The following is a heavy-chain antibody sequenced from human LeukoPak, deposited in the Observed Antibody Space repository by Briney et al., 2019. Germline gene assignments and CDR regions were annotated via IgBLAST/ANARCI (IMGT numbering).Heavy chain of an antibody. CDR1: GGSISSYY. D-gene: IGHD2-2*01. CDR2: IYYSGNT. Sequence: SETLSLTCTVSGGSISSYYWSCIRHPPGKGLEWIGYIYYSGNTNYNPSLKSRVTISVDTSKNQFSLKLSSVTAADTAVYYCARGIYCSSTSCYYYFDYWGQGTLVTVSS. V-gene: IGHV4-59*01. CDR3: ARGIYCSSTSCYYYFDY. J-gene: IGHJ4*02.